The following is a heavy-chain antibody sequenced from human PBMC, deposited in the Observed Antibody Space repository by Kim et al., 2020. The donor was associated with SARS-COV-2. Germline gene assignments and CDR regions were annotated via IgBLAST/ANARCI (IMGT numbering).Heavy chain of an antibody. CDR3: ATRDD. CDR2: ISYTGRT. CDR1: GGSMGENY. V-gene: IGHV4-59*13. J-gene: IGHJ4*02. Sequence: SETLSLTCNMAGGSMGENYWSWVRQSPHTGLECIGNISYTGRTSYNPFLQSRVIMSLDTSKNQLSLRIYFMTAADTATYYCATRDDWGQGTLVTVSS.